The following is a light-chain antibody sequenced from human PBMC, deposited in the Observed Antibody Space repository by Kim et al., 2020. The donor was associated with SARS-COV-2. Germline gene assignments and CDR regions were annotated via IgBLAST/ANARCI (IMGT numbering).Light chain of an antibody. CDR1: RSDVGGDNY. Sequence: QSVTISCTGTRSDVGGDNYVSWYQQHPGKAPKLIIYDVTKRPSGVPDRFSGSKSGNTASLTVSGLQAEDEADYYCCSYAVSYTVYVLGTGTKVTVL. CDR2: DVT. CDR3: CSYAVSYTVYV. V-gene: IGLV2-11*01. J-gene: IGLJ1*01.